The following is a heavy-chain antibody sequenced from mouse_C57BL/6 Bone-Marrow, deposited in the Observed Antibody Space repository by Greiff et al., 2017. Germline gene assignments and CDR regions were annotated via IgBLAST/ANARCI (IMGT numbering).Heavy chain of an antibody. D-gene: IGHD2-4*01. CDR1: GFTFTSYW. Sequence: QVQLQQPGAELVKPGASVKLSCTASGFTFTSYWMHWVKQRPGRGLEWIGRIDPNSGGTKYTEKFKSKATLTVDTPSSTAYLQLSSLTSADAAVYYCAHDNDFYWYFDVWGTGTTVTVSS. J-gene: IGHJ1*03. CDR3: AHDNDFYWYFDV. CDR2: IDPNSGGT. V-gene: IGHV1-72*01.